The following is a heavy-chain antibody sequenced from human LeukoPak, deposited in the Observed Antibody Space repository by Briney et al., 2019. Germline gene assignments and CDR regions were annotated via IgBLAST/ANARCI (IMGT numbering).Heavy chain of an antibody. CDR2: MFYTGSG. D-gene: IGHD5-18*01. J-gene: IGHJ5*02. Sequence: SETLSLTCTVSGVSISSYYWNWIRQPPGKGLEWIGYMFYTGSGKYNPSLKSRVTISVDTSKRQISLKLTSVTTADTAVYYCATNLPGYSYGYWVAWGQGTLVTVSS. CDR1: GVSISSYY. V-gene: IGHV4-59*01. CDR3: ATNLPGYSYGYWVA.